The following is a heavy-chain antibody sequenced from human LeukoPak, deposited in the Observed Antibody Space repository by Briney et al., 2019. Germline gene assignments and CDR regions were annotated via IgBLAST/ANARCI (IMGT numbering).Heavy chain of an antibody. CDR1: GFTFSSYA. CDR2: ISYDGSNK. D-gene: IGHD3-22*01. V-gene: IGHV3-30*04. J-gene: IGHJ4*02. Sequence: PGRSLRLPCAASGFTFSSYAMHWVPQAPGKGVEGVAVISYDGSNKYYADSVKGRFTISRDNSKNTLYLQMNSLRAEDTAVYYCARGQVYYHDSSGYYNDYWGQGTLVTVSS. CDR3: ARGQVYYHDSSGYYNDY.